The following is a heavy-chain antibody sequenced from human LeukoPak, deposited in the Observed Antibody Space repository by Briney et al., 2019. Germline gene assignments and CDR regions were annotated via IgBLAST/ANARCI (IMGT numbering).Heavy chain of an antibody. CDR3: AKDMNDGSGSFHYFDY. CDR1: GFTVDAYG. D-gene: IGHD6-19*01. CDR2: ISWNSGSI. Sequence: GRCLRPSRAAAGFTVDAYGMHSGRHAPGKGREWGLCISWNSGSIGYADSVKGRFTISRDNTKNSLYLQMNSLRAEDTALYYCAKDMNDGSGSFHYFDYWGRGALVTVSS. J-gene: IGHJ4*02. V-gene: IGHV3-9*01.